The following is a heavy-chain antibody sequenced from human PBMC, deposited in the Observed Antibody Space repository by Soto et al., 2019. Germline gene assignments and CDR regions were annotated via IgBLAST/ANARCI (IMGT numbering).Heavy chain of an antibody. CDR2: ISAYNGNT. Sequence: ASVKVSCKASGYTFTSYGISWVRQAPGQGLEWMGWISAYNGNTNYAQKLQGRVTMTTDTSTSTAYMELRSLRSDDTAVYYCARSISEDYDFWSGYSYDYFDYWGQGTLVTVSS. CDR1: GYTFTSYG. CDR3: ARSISEDYDFWSGYSYDYFDY. V-gene: IGHV1-18*01. J-gene: IGHJ4*02. D-gene: IGHD3-3*01.